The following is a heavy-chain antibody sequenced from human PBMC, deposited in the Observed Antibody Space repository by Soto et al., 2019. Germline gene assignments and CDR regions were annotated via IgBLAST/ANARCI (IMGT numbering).Heavy chain of an antibody. V-gene: IGHV4-59*08. CDR3: ARQGYGPPRGLVDA. CDR1: GGSIINYY. Sequence: QVQLQQSGPGLVKPSETLSLTCTVSGGSIINYYCSWFRQSPGKGLEWIGYINHDGYSAYNLSLKRRITMSADTSKTQFSLMLDSVTATDTAVYYCARQGYGPPRGLVDAWGQGTTVIVSS. D-gene: IGHD1-1*01. J-gene: IGHJ6*02. CDR2: INHDGYS.